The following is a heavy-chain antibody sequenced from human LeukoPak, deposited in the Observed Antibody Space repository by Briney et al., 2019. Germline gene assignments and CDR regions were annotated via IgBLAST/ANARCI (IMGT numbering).Heavy chain of an antibody. CDR2: INHSGSL. CDR1: GYSISSGYY. V-gene: IGHV4-38-2*02. D-gene: IGHD6-13*01. Sequence: PSETLSLTCTVSGYSISSGYYWGWIRQPPGKGLEWIGSINHSGSLYYNPSLKSRVTISADTSKNHFSLKLSSVTAADTAVYYCARDSSSSWPYYFDYWSQGTLVTVSS. CDR3: ARDSSSSWPYYFDY. J-gene: IGHJ4*02.